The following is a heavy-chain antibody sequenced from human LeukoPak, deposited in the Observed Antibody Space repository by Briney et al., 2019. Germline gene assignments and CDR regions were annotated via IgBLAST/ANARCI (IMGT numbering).Heavy chain of an antibody. CDR3: ARGGYCSSTSCTYNWFDP. CDR1: GGSFSGYN. D-gene: IGHD2-2*01. V-gene: IGHV4-34*01. Sequence: SETLSLTCAVYGGSFSGYNWSWIRQPPGKGLEWIGEINHRGSTNYNPSRKSRVTISVDTSKNQSSMKLSSVTAADTAVYYCARGGYCSSTSCTYNWFDPWGQGTLVTVSS. CDR2: INHRGST. J-gene: IGHJ5*02.